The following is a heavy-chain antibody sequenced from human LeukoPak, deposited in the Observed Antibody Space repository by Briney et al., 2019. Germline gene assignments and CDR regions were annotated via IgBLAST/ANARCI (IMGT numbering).Heavy chain of an antibody. Sequence: SETLSLTCTVSGGSISSYYWSWIRQPAGKGLEWIGRIYTSGSTNYNPSLKSRVTMSVDTSKNQFSLKLSSVTAADTAAYYCSRDLGQNNWFDPWGQGTLVTVSS. V-gene: IGHV4-4*07. CDR2: IYTSGST. CDR1: GGSISSYY. CDR3: SRDLGQNNWFDP. J-gene: IGHJ5*02.